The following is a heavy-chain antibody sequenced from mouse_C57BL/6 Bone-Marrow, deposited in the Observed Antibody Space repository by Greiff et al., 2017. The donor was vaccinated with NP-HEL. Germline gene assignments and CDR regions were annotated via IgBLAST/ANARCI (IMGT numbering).Heavy chain of an antibody. J-gene: IGHJ3*01. Sequence: QVQLQQPGAELVKPGASVKLSCKASGCTFTSSWMPWVKPRPGPGLGWVGEIDPSDSYTNYNQKFKGKATFTVDTSSSTAYMQLSSLTSEDSAVYYCARGEVTTRFAYWGQGTLVTVSA. D-gene: IGHD2-2*01. CDR3: ARGEVTTRFAY. V-gene: IGHV1-50*01. CDR2: IDPSDSYT. CDR1: GCTFTSSW.